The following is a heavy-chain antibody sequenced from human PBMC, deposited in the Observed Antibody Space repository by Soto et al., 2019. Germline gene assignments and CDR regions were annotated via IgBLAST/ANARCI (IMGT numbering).Heavy chain of an antibody. CDR3: AKAVYYDSSGCPDY. CDR1: GFTFSSYG. V-gene: IGHV3-30*18. J-gene: IGHJ4*02. CDR2: ISYDGSNK. D-gene: IGHD3-22*01. Sequence: GGSLRLSCAASGFTFSSYGMHWVRQAPGKGLEWVAVISYDGSNKYYADSVKGRFTISRDSSKNTLYLQMNSLRAEDTAVYYCAKAVYYDSSGCPDYWGQGTLVTVSS.